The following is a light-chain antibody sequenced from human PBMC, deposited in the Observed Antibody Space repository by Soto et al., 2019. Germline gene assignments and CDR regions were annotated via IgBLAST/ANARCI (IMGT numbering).Light chain of an antibody. Sequence: QSALTQPASVSGSPGQSITICCSGTSSDIGSYNYVSWYQQHPGKAPKRMIYEVNNRPSGVSNRFSGSKSGNTASLTISGLQAEDEADYYCSSFTTSNTWVFGGGTKVTVL. CDR1: SSDIGSYNY. V-gene: IGLV2-14*01. CDR3: SSFTTSNTWV. J-gene: IGLJ3*02. CDR2: EVN.